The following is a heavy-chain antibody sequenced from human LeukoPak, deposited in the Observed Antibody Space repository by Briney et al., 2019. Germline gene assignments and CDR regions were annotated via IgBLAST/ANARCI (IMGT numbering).Heavy chain of an antibody. CDR2: ISYTGTT. CDR1: GGSISSYY. D-gene: IGHD3-3*01. Sequence: PSETLSLTCTVSGGSISSYYWSWIRHPPGKGLEWIGYISYTGTTNYNPSLQSRVTISVDTSKNQLSLRVTSMTAADTAVYYCARDTSGYYGRYESWGQGILVTVSS. V-gene: IGHV4-59*01. J-gene: IGHJ4*02. CDR3: ARDTSGYYGRYES.